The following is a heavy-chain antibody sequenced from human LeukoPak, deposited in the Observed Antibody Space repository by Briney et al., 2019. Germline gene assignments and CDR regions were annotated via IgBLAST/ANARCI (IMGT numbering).Heavy chain of an antibody. CDR1: GDSVSSNTAA. J-gene: IGHJ6*02. CDR3: AREGEYKVGHYYYGMDV. CDR2: TYYRSKWHN. D-gene: IGHD3-10*01. V-gene: IGHV6-1*01. Sequence: SQTLSLTCAISGDSVSSNTAAWNWIRQSPSRGLEWLGRTYYRSKWHNEYAVSVKSRITINPNTSKNQFSLQLNSGTPEDTAVYYCAREGEYKVGHYYYGMDVWGQGTTVTVSS.